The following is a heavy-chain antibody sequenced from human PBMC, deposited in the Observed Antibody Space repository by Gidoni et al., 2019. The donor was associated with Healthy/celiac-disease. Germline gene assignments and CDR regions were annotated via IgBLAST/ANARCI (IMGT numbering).Heavy chain of an antibody. CDR3: AREVIGGLVPAAILGDAIDY. D-gene: IGHD2-2*02. V-gene: IGHV1-69*04. J-gene: IGHJ4*02. CDR1: GGTFSSHA. Sequence: QVQLVESGAEAKKPGSSVQVSCNASGGTFSSHAIRGVRQAPGQGLEWMGRIIPILGIANYAQKVQGRVTITADKSTSIAYMELSSLRSEDTAVYYCAREVIGGLVPAAILGDAIDYWGQGTLVTVSS. CDR2: IIPILGIA.